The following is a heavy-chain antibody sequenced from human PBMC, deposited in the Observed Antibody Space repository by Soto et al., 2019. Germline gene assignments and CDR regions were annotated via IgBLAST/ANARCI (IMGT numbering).Heavy chain of an antibody. CDR2: IWYDGSNT. D-gene: IGHD6-13*01. Sequence: GGSLRLSCAASGFTFSSYGMHWVRQAPGKGLEWVVVIWYDGSNTYYADSVKGRFTISRDNSKNMLYLLMNSLRAEDTAVYYCAGEVGRIAAAGTGAFDIWGQGTMVTVSS. J-gene: IGHJ3*02. CDR3: AGEVGRIAAAGTGAFDI. V-gene: IGHV3-33*01. CDR1: GFTFSSYG.